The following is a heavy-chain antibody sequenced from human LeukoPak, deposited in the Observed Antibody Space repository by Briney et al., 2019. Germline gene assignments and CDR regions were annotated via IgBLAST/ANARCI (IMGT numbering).Heavy chain of an antibody. Sequence: SGTLSLTCTVSGGSISSYYWSWIRQPPGKGLEWIGYIYYSGSTNYNPSLKSRVTISVDTSKNQFSLKLSSVTAADTAVYYCARDRYSSGWIRAFDIWGQGTMVTVSS. V-gene: IGHV4-59*01. CDR1: GGSISSYY. CDR3: ARDRYSSGWIRAFDI. D-gene: IGHD6-19*01. CDR2: IYYSGST. J-gene: IGHJ3*02.